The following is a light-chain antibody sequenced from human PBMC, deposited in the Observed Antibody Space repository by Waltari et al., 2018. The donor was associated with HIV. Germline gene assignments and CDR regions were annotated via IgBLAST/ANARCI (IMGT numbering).Light chain of an antibody. CDR1: NSNTGSNT. CDR2: SDN. Sequence: QSVLTQPPSASGTPGQRVTISCSGGNSNTGSNTVNWYRQLPGTAPKLLIYSDNQRPAGGPDRIAGSKSGTSASLAISGLQSEDEADYYCATWDDSLGTYVFGTATKVTVL. CDR3: ATWDDSLGTYV. V-gene: IGLV1-44*01. J-gene: IGLJ1*01.